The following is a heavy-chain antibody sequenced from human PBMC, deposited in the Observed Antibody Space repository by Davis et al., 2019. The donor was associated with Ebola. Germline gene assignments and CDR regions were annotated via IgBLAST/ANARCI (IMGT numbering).Heavy chain of an antibody. Sequence: ASVKVSCKASGGTFSSYAISWVRQAPGQGLEWMGIINPSGGSTSYAQKFQGRVTMTRNTSISTAYMELSSLRSEDTAVYYCARGDHGDYYYYGMDVWGQGTTVTVSS. D-gene: IGHD4-17*01. CDR1: GGTFSSYA. J-gene: IGHJ6*02. V-gene: IGHV1-8*02. CDR3: ARGDHGDYYYYGMDV. CDR2: INPSGGST.